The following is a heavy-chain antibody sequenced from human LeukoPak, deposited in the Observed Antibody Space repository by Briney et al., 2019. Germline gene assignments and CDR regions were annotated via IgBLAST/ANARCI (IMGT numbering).Heavy chain of an antibody. V-gene: IGHV4-4*09. CDR2: IYTSGGT. CDR1: GGSISSRY. Sequence: PSETLSLTCTVSGGSISSRYWSWIRQPPGKGLEWIGYIYTSGGTNYIPSLKGRVTISIDTSKNQFSLKLSSVTAADSAVYYCARLTRLSTSPDRYYLDYWGQGTLVTVSS. D-gene: IGHD6-6*01. J-gene: IGHJ4*02. CDR3: ARLTRLSTSPDRYYLDY.